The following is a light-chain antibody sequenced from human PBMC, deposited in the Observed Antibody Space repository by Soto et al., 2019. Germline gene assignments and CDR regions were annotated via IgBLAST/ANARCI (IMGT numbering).Light chain of an antibody. CDR3: QQSYRSPLN. J-gene: IGKJ3*01. CDR1: QNITNF. V-gene: IGKV1-39*01. Sequence: DIQMTQSPLSLSASVGESVTITCRASQNITNFLNWYQQRPGKPPRLLIFGTSSLLSGVPSRFRGSRSETDFSLTISGLQPEDFATYICQQSYRSPLNFGPGT. CDR2: GTS.